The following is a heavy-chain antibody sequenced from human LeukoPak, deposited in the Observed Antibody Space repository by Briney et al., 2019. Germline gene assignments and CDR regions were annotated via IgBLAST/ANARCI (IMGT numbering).Heavy chain of an antibody. CDR2: IIPIFGTA. D-gene: IGHD3-10*01. J-gene: IGHJ5*02. V-gene: IGHV1-69*05. Sequence: SVKVSCKASGGTFSSYAISWVRQAPGQGLEWMGGIIPIFGTANYAQKSQGRVTITTDESTSTAYMELSSLRSEDTAVYYCARDKGAGSGAYNWFDPWGQGTLVTVSS. CDR3: ARDKGAGSGAYNWFDP. CDR1: GGTFSSYA.